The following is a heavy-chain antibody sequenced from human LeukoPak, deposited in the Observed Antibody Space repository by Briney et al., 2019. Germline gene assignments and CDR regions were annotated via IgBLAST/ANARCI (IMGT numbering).Heavy chain of an antibody. V-gene: IGHV3-7*01. CDR3: ARVGEYSSSWYEHRKSNGFDY. Sequence: PGGSLRLSCAASGFTFSSYGMHWVRQAPGKGLEWVANIKQDGSEKYYVDSVKGRFTISRDNAKNSLYLQMNSLRAEDTAVYYCARVGEYSSSWYEHRKSNGFDYWGQGTLVTVSS. D-gene: IGHD6-13*01. CDR2: IKQDGSEK. CDR1: GFTFSSYG. J-gene: IGHJ4*02.